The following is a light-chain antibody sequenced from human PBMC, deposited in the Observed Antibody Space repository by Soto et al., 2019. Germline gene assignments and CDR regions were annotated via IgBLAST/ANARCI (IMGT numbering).Light chain of an antibody. Sequence: QSVLTQPRSVSGSPGQSLTISCTGTSSDVGGYNYVSWYQQYPGKVPKLMIYDVTKWPSGVPDRFSGSKSGNTASLTISGLQAEDEADYYCCSHAGSYTYVFGTGTKVTVL. CDR2: DVT. J-gene: IGLJ1*01. V-gene: IGLV2-11*01. CDR3: CSHAGSYTYV. CDR1: SSDVGGYNY.